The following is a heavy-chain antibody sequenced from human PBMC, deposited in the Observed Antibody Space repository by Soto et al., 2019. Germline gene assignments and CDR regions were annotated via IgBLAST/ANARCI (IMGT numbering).Heavy chain of an antibody. Sequence: QVQLVQSGAEVKKPGASVKVSCKASGYTFTSYGISWVRQAPGQGLEWMGWISAYNGNTNYAQKLQGRVTMTTDTSTSTAYMELRSLRSDDTAVYYCARVPVAHYYDSSGYYFDYFDYWGQGTLVTVSS. V-gene: IGHV1-18*01. CDR1: GYTFTSYG. CDR3: ARVPVAHYYDSSGYYFDYFDY. CDR2: ISAYNGNT. D-gene: IGHD3-22*01. J-gene: IGHJ4*02.